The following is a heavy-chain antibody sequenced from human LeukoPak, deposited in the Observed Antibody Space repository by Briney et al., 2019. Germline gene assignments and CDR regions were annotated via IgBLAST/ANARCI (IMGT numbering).Heavy chain of an antibody. Sequence: SETLSLTCTVSGASISSYYWSWIRQPPGKGLEWIGDIYYSGSIKYNPSLKSRVTMSVDTSKNQFSLKLSSVTAADTAIYYCARENPSGYYNRPIDYWGQGTLVTISS. D-gene: IGHD3-22*01. CDR3: ARENPSGYYNRPIDY. CDR1: GASISSYY. J-gene: IGHJ4*02. V-gene: IGHV4-59*01. CDR2: IYYSGSI.